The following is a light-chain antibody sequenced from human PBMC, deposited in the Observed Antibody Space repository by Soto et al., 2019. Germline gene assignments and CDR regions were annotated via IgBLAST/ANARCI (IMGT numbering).Light chain of an antibody. Sequence: QSVLTQPASVSGFPGQSITISCTGTSSDVGGYNYVSWYQQHPGKAPKLMIYDVSNRPSGVSNRFSGSKSGNTASLTISGLQAEDEADYYCSSYTSSSLVVFGGRTKLTVL. CDR1: SSDVGGYNY. V-gene: IGLV2-14*01. CDR2: DVS. J-gene: IGLJ2*01. CDR3: SSYTSSSLVV.